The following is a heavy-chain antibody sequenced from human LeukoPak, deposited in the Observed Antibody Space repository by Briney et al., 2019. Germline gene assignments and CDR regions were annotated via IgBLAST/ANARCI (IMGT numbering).Heavy chain of an antibody. D-gene: IGHD2-15*01. CDR2: IKQDGSEK. Sequence: GGSLRLSCAASGFTFSSYWMSWVRQAPGKGLEWVANIKQDGSEKYYVDSVKGRFTISRDNAKNSLYLQMNSLRAEDTAVYYCARDCSGGGCYSGFDFWGQGTLVTVSS. CDR3: ARDCSGGGCYSGFDF. V-gene: IGHV3-7*01. J-gene: IGHJ4*02. CDR1: GFTFSSYW.